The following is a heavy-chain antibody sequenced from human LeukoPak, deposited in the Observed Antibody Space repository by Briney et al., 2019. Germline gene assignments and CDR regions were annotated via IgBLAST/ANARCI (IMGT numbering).Heavy chain of an antibody. D-gene: IGHD2-21*02. V-gene: IGHV3-53*01. CDR3: ARDRDTHASDI. Sequence: PGGSLRLSCAASGFTVSSNYMSWVRQAPGKGLEWVSVIYSGGSTYYADSVKGRFTISRDNSKNTLYLQMNSLRAEDTAVYYCARDRDTHASDIWGQGTMVTVSS. CDR2: IYSGGST. CDR1: GFTVSSNY. J-gene: IGHJ3*02.